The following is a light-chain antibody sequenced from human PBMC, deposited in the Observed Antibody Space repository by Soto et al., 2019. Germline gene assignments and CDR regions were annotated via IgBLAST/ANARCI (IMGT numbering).Light chain of an antibody. Sequence: EIVLTQSPATLSLSPGERATLSCRASQSVGSYLAWYQQKPGQAPRLLIYDASNRATGIPARFSGSGSGTDFTLTINSLEPEDFAVYYCQQRNKWPPIFTFGPGTKVDFK. V-gene: IGKV3-11*01. CDR2: DAS. CDR1: QSVGSY. J-gene: IGKJ3*01. CDR3: QQRNKWPPIFT.